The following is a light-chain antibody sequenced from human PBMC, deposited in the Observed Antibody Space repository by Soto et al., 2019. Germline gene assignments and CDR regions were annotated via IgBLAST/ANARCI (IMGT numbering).Light chain of an antibody. CDR1: SSKIGAGYD. V-gene: IGLV1-40*01. Sequence: QSVLTQPPSVSGAPGQRVTVSCTGSSSKIGAGYDVHWYQQLPGTAPKLLIYGINNRPSGVPDRFSGSKSGTSASLAITGLQAEDEADYYCLSYDGSLSAKVFGGGTKLTVL. CDR3: LSYDGSLSAKV. CDR2: GIN. J-gene: IGLJ2*01.